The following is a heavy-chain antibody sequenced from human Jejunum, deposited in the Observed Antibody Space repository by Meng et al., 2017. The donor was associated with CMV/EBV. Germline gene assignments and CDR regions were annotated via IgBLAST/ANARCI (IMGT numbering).Heavy chain of an antibody. J-gene: IGHJ1*01. CDR3: GDGSGTQYFQH. CDR1: GFTFGSYD. CDR2: INRGSSST. Sequence: FAASGFTFGSYDMSWVRQTPGKGLEWVSAINRGSSSTFYADSVKGRFIVSRDNSKSTLFLQMNSLRAEDTAVYYCGDGSGTQYFQHWGQGTLVTVSS. D-gene: IGHD3-10*01. V-gene: IGHV3-23*01.